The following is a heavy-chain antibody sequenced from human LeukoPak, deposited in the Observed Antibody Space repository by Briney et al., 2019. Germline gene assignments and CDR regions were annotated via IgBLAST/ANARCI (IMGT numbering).Heavy chain of an antibody. CDR3: ARGGGDRTAYFDL. Sequence: GGSLRLSCAASGFTFRNYWIHWVRPAPGKGLVWVSRINPAGNYANYADSVKGRFTISRDNSKNTLYLQMNSLRAEDTAVYYCARGGGDRTAYFDLWGRGTLVTVSS. D-gene: IGHD3-16*01. CDR1: GFTFRNYW. CDR2: INPAGNYA. V-gene: IGHV3-74*01. J-gene: IGHJ2*01.